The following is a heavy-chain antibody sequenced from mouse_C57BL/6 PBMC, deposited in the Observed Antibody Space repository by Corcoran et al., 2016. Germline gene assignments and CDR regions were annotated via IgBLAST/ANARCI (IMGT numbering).Heavy chain of an antibody. CDR3: AGGSSYFDV. CDR1: GYTFTDYY. Sequence: EVQLQQSGPELVKPGASVKISCKASGYTFTDYYMNWVKQSHGKSLEWIGDINPNNGGTSYNQKFKGKATLTVNKSSSTAYMELRSLTSEDSAVYYCAGGSSYFDVWGTGTTVTVSS. V-gene: IGHV1-26*01. D-gene: IGHD1-1*01. CDR2: INPNNGGT. J-gene: IGHJ1*03.